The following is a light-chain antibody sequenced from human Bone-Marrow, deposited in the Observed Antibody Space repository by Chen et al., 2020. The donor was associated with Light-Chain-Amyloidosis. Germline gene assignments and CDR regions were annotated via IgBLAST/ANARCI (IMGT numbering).Light chain of an antibody. CDR2: EVT. Sequence: QSALTQPASVSGSPGQSITISCTGTTSDVGGDNHVSWYQQHPDKAPKLMMYEVTNRPSLVPDRFSGSKSDNTASMTISGLQTEDEADYFCSSYTITNTLVFGSGTRVTVL. V-gene: IGLV2-14*01. J-gene: IGLJ1*01. CDR3: SSYTITNTLV. CDR1: TSDVGGDNH.